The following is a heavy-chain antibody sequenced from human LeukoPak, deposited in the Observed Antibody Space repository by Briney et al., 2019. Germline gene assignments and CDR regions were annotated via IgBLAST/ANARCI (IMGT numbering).Heavy chain of an antibody. CDR2: INHSGST. D-gene: IGHD1-26*01. CDR3: ARLRGTRGGQRRSNWFDP. J-gene: IGHJ5*02. CDR1: SGSISTSNYY. Sequence: TSETLSLTCTVSSGSISTSNYYWGWIRQPPGKGLEWIGEINHSGSTNYNPSLKSRVTISVDTSKNQFSLKLSSVTAADTAVYYCARLRGTRGGQRRSNWFDPWGQGTLVTVSS. V-gene: IGHV4-39*07.